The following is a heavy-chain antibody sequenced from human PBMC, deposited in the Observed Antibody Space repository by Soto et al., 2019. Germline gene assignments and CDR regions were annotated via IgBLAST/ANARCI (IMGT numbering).Heavy chain of an antibody. J-gene: IGHJ4*02. CDR3: ARDPDYDFWSGYYYFDY. CDR1: GYSISSGYY. D-gene: IGHD3-3*01. CDR2: IYHSGST. Sequence: SETLSLTCAVSGYSISSGYYWGWIRQPPGKGLEWIGSIYHSGSTYYNPSLKSRVTISVDTSKNQFSLKLSSVTAADTAVYYCARDPDYDFWSGYYYFDYWGQGTLVTVSS. V-gene: IGHV4-38-2*02.